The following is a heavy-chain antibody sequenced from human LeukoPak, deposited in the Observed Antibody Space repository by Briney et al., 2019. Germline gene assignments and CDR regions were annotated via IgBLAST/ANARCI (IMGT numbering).Heavy chain of an antibody. Sequence: GGSLRLSCSAFGLTLSSYAMYWVRQAPGKGLQYVSGISKNGVTTDYARSVMGRFTISRDNSRNTLNRQMASLRPDDTGVYYCARDSESGDLRLQQWGQGTLVTVSS. V-gene: IGHV3-64*01. CDR2: ISKNGVTT. CDR1: GLTLSSYA. CDR3: ARDSESGDLRLQQ. D-gene: IGHD3-10*01. J-gene: IGHJ1*01.